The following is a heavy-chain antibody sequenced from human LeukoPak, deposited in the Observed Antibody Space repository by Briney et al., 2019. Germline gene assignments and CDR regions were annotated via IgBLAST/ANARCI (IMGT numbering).Heavy chain of an antibody. D-gene: IGHD3-16*01. CDR1: GFPFSTFW. J-gene: IGHJ4*02. Sequence: PGGSLRLSCAASGFPFSTFWMTWGRQTPGKGPEWVANINEDGSKKYYVDSVKGRFTISRDNGKTSLYLEMNSLRADDTALYFCVQGGHFDFWGQGAPVTVSS. CDR2: INEDGSKK. V-gene: IGHV3-7*01. CDR3: VQGGHFDF.